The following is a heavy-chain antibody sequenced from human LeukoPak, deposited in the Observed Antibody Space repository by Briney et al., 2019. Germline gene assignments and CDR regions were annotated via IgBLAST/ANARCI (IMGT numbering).Heavy chain of an antibody. Sequence: PSETLSLTCTVSGGSISSYYWSWIRQPAGKGLEWIGRIYTSGSTSYNPSLKSRVTMSVDTSKNQFSLKLSSVTAADTAVYYCARDRPLDCSSTSCKNWFDPWGQGTLVTVSS. D-gene: IGHD2-2*01. CDR1: GGSISSYY. CDR2: IYTSGST. V-gene: IGHV4-4*07. CDR3: ARDRPLDCSSTSCKNWFDP. J-gene: IGHJ5*02.